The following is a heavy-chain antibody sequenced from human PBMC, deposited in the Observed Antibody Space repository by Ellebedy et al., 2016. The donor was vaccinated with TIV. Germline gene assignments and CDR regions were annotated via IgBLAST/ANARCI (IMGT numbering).Heavy chain of an antibody. CDR1: GFTFNSYA. Sequence: PGGSLRPSCAASGFTFNSYAMHWVRQAPGKGLEWVAVISYDANSKYYADAVKGRFTVPRDNSMTTVDLEMNSLRAEDTALYYCARDLDKRSGWYGGAAYWGQGTQVTVSS. V-gene: IGHV3-30-3*01. D-gene: IGHD6-19*01. CDR2: ISYDANSK. CDR3: ARDLDKRSGWYGGAAY. J-gene: IGHJ4*02.